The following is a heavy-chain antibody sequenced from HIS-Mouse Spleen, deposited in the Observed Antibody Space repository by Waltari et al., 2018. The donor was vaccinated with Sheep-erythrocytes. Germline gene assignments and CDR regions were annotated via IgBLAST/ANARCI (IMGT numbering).Heavy chain of an antibody. J-gene: IGHJ4*02. D-gene: IGHD2-21*02. CDR3: ARVVVVVTAIRFFDY. V-gene: IGHV1-18*01. Sequence: TSAYNGNTNYAQKLQGRVTMTTATSTSTAYMELRSLRSDDTAVYYCARVVVVVTAIRFFDYWGQGTLVTVSS. CDR2: TSAYNGNT.